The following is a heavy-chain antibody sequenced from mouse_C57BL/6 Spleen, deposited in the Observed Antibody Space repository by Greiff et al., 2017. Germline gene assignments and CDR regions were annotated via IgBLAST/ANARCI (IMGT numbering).Heavy chain of an antibody. CDR3: ARSNWEEGFDY. D-gene: IGHD4-1*01. Sequence: EVHLVESGGGLVQPGGSLSLSCAASGFTFTDYYMSWVRQPPGKALEWLGFIRNKANGYTTEYSASVKGRFTISRDNSQSILYLQMNALRAEDSATYYCARSNWEEGFDYWGQGTTLTVSS. V-gene: IGHV7-3*01. CDR1: GFTFTDYY. CDR2: IRNKANGYTT. J-gene: IGHJ2*01.